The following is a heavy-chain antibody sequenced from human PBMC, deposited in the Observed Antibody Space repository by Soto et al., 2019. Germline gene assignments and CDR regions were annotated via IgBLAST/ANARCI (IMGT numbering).Heavy chain of an antibody. CDR3: ALRGYCTGDSCYSA. CDR1: GFSLSTSGVG. Sequence: GSGPTLVNPTQTLTLTCTFSGFSLSTSGVGVGWIRQPPGKALEWLAVIYWDDDKRYSPSLKSRLTITKDTSKNQVVLTMTNMDPVDTATYYCALRGYCTGDSCYSAWGQGTLVTVSS. V-gene: IGHV2-5*02. D-gene: IGHD2-15*01. J-gene: IGHJ5*02. CDR2: IYWDDDK.